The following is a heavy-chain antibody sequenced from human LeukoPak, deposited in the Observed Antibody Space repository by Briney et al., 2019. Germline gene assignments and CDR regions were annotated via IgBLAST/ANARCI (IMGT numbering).Heavy chain of an antibody. Sequence: ASVKVSCKASGYTFTGYYMHWVRQAPGQGLEWMGWINPNSGGTNYAQKFQGRVTMTRDTSISTAYMELSRLRSDDTAVYYCARDGYSSSWYLSHWFDPWGQGTLVTVSS. D-gene: IGHD6-13*01. J-gene: IGHJ5*02. CDR3: ARDGYSSSWYLSHWFDP. CDR2: INPNSGGT. V-gene: IGHV1-2*02. CDR1: GYTFTGYY.